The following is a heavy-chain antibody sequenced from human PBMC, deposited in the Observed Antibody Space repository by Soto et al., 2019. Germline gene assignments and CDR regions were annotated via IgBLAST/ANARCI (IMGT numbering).Heavy chain of an antibody. CDR1: GYTFTSCG. J-gene: IGHJ5*02. Sequence: GASVKVSCNASGYTFTSCGISWVRQAPGQGLEWMGWISAYNGNTNYAQKLQGRVTMTTDTSTSTAYMELRSLRSDDTAVYYCARDWMTTVTNWFDPWGQGTLVTVSS. CDR3: ARDWMTTVTNWFDP. CDR2: ISAYNGNT. D-gene: IGHD4-17*01. V-gene: IGHV1-18*01.